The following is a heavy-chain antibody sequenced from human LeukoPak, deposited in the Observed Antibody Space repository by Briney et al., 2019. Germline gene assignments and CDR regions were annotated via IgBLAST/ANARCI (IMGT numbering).Heavy chain of an antibody. J-gene: IGHJ6*02. Sequence: SVTLSLTCTVSGGSISSGGYYWSWIRLHPGKGLEWIGYIYYSGSTYSNPSLKSRVTISVDTSKNQFSLKLSSVTAADTAVYYCARSGYCSGGSCSYYYYYYGMDVWGQGTTVTVSS. D-gene: IGHD2-15*01. V-gene: IGHV4-31*03. CDR3: ARSGYCSGGSCSYYYYYYGMDV. CDR2: IYYSGST. CDR1: GGSISSGGYY.